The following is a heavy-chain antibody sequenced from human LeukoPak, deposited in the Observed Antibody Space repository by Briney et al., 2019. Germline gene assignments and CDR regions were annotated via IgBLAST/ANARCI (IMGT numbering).Heavy chain of an antibody. CDR3: ARDRYCSGGSCFSYYMDV. D-gene: IGHD2-15*01. Sequence: PGGSLRLSCAASGFTFSSYWMSRVRQAPGKGLEWVANIKQDGSERHYVDSVKGRFTISRDNAKNSLFLQMNSLRPEDTAVYYCARDRYCSGGSCFSYYMDVWGKGTTVTVSS. J-gene: IGHJ6*03. CDR2: IKQDGSER. CDR1: GFTFSSYW. V-gene: IGHV3-7*01.